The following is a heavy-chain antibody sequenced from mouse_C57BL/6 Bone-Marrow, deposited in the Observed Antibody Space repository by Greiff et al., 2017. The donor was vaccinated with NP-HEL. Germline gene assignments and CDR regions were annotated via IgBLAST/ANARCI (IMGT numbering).Heavy chain of an antibody. CDR2: IYPRSGNT. CDR1: GYTFTSYG. Sequence: VQLQQSGAELARPGASVKLSCKASGYTFTSYGISWVKQRTGQGLEWIGEIYPRSGNTYYNEKFKGKATLTADKSSSTAYMELRSLTSEVSAVYFCATQAAQARSRAMDYWGQGTSVTVSS. CDR3: ATQAAQARSRAMDY. V-gene: IGHV1-81*01. J-gene: IGHJ4*01. D-gene: IGHD3-2*02.